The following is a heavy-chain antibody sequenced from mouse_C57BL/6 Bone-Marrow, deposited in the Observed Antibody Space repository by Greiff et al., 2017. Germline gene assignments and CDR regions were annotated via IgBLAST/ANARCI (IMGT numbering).Heavy chain of an antibody. CDR1: GFTFSDYY. CDR3: ARHEDY. Sequence: EVMLVESGGGLVQPGGSLKLSCAASGFTFSDYYMYWVRQTPEKRLEWVAYISNGGGSTYYPDTVKGRFTISRDNAKNTLYLQMSRLKSEDTAMYYCARHEDYWGQGTTLTVSS. V-gene: IGHV5-12*01. J-gene: IGHJ2*01. CDR2: ISNGGGST.